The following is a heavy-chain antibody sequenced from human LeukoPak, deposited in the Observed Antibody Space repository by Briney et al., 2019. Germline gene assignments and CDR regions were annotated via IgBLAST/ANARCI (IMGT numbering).Heavy chain of an antibody. CDR1: GFTFSSYS. Sequence: GGSLRLSCAASGFTFSSYSMNWVRQAPGQGLEWVASISSSSSYIYYADSVKGRFTITRDKAKNTLYLQMNSLRAEDTAVYYCARGIYDYVERSHFDYWGQGTLVTVSS. D-gene: IGHD3-16*01. V-gene: IGHV3-21*01. CDR2: ISSSSSYI. J-gene: IGHJ4*02. CDR3: ARGIYDYVERSHFDY.